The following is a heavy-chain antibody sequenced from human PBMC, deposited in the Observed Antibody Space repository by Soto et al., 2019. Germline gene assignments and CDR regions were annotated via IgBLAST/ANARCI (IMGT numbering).Heavy chain of an antibody. CDR2: IDPSDSYT. Sequence: GECLKISCHGSVYSFTSYWISWVRQMPGKGLEWMGRIDPSDSYTNYSPSFQGHVTISADKSISTAYLQWSSLKASDTAIYYCAGGDSSSWGDDAFDIWGQGTMVTVSS. J-gene: IGHJ3*02. V-gene: IGHV5-10-1*01. D-gene: IGHD6-13*01. CDR1: VYSFTSYW. CDR3: AGGDSSSWGDDAFDI.